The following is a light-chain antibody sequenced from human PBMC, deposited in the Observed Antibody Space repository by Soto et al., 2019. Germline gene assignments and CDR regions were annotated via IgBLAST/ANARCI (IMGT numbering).Light chain of an antibody. J-gene: IGLJ1*01. Sequence: QSALTQPASVSGSPGQSITISCTGTSSDVGGYNYVSWYQQHPGKAPKLMIYDVSNRPSGVSNRFSGSKSCNTASLTISWIQAEDDADYYCTSYTSGSNLYVFGTGTKLTVL. CDR3: TSYTSGSNLYV. V-gene: IGLV2-14*01. CDR1: SSDVGGYNY. CDR2: DVS.